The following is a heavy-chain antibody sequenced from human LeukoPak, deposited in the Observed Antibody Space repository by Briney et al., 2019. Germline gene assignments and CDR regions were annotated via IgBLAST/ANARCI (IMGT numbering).Heavy chain of an antibody. Sequence: SETLSLTCTVSGGSISSSSYYWGWIRQPPGKGLEWIGSIYYSGSTYYDPSLKSRVTISVDTSKNQFSLKLSSVTAADTAVYYCARQGIVVVPAATRGYNWFDPWGQGTLVTVSS. CDR1: GGSISSSSYY. V-gene: IGHV4-39*01. D-gene: IGHD2-2*01. CDR3: ARQGIVVVPAATRGYNWFDP. CDR2: IYYSGST. J-gene: IGHJ5*02.